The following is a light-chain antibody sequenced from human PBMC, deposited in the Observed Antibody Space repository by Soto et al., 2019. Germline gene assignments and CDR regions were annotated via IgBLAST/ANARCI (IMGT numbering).Light chain of an antibody. Sequence: EIVMTQSPATLSVSPGERATLPCRASQNVLSNLASYQQKPGQAPRLFIYGAPTRATGIPASFSGRGSGPESTFTISSRQSKTFAFYNCQQYNTWPITFGQGTRLEIK. CDR1: QNVLSN. CDR2: GAP. J-gene: IGKJ5*01. CDR3: QQYNTWPIT. V-gene: IGKV3-15*01.